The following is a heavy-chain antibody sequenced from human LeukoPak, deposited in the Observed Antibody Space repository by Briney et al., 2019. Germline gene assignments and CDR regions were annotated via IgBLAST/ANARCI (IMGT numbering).Heavy chain of an antibody. CDR3: ARGRVVTVHDEAFDY. D-gene: IGHD2-21*02. CDR1: GYTFTGYY. Sequence: GASGKVSCKASGYTFTGYYIHWVRQAPGQGLEWMGLINPNSGGTNYAQKFHGRVTITADESTSTAYMELSSLRSEDTAVYYCARGRVVTVHDEAFDYWGQGTLVTVSS. J-gene: IGHJ4*02. CDR2: INPNSGGT. V-gene: IGHV1-2*02.